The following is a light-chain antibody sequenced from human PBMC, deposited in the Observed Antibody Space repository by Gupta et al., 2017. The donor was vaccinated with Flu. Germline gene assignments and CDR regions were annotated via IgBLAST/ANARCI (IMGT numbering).Light chain of an antibody. J-gene: IGLJ3*02. V-gene: IGLV3-25*02. CDR3: QSADRSGTFV. Sequence: SYELTQPPSVSVSPGQTARITCSGDALPKQYAYWYQQTPGPAPVLVIYKDSERPSGIPDRFSGSSSGTTVTFTISGVQAEDESYYSCQSADRSGTFVFGGVTKLT. CDR2: KDS. CDR1: ALPKQY.